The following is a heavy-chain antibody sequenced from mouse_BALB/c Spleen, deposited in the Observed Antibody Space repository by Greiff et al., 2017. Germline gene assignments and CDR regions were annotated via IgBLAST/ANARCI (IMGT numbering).Heavy chain of an antibody. V-gene: IGHV5-6-3*01. CDR1: GFTFSSYG. D-gene: IGHD1-1*01. Sequence: DVKLVESGGGLVQPGGSLKLSCAASGFTFSSYGMSWVRQTPDKRLELVATINSNGGSTYYPDSVKGRFTISRDNAKNTLYLQMSSLKSEDTAMYYCARAPYYYGSTDWYFDVWGAGTTVTVSS. CDR2: INSNGGST. CDR3: ARAPYYYGSTDWYFDV. J-gene: IGHJ1*01.